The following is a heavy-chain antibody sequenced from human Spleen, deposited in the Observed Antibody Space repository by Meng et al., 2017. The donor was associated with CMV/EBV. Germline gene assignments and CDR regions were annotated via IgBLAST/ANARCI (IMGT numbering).Heavy chain of an antibody. CDR3: ARLGSSTLYWFDP. Sequence: TVSGGSNSSNGDYWSWLRQHPGKGLEWIAYIHYTGSTYYNPSLQSRVNLSVDTTKNQFSLKLGSVTAADTAVYYCARLGSSTLYWFDPWGQGTLVTVSS. V-gene: IGHV4-31*02. CDR1: GGSNSSNGDY. J-gene: IGHJ5*02. D-gene: IGHD2-2*01. CDR2: IHYTGST.